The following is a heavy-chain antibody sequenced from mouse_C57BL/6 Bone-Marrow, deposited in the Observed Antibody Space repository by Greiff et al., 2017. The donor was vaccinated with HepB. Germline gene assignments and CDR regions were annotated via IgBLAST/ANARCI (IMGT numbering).Heavy chain of an antibody. CDR3: ARRSSNWGSWFAY. V-gene: IGHV8-12*01. CDR1: GFSLSTSGMG. CDR2: IYWDDDK. Sequence: QVTLKECGPGILQSSQTLSLTCSFSGFSLSTSGMGVSWIRQPSGKGLEWLAHIYWDDDKRYNPSLKSRLTISKDTSRNQVFLKITSVDTADTATYDCARRSSNWGSWFAYWGQGTLVTVSA. D-gene: IGHD4-1*01. J-gene: IGHJ3*01.